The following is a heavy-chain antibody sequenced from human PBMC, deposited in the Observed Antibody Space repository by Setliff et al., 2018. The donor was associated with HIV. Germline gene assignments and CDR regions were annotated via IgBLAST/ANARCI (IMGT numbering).Heavy chain of an antibody. J-gene: IGHJ1*01. CDR1: GFAFVGAE. V-gene: IGHV3-73*01. CDR3: ATNVRVPGSSLDS. D-gene: IGHD6-19*01. CDR2: IRNKFNSLAT. Sequence: QTGGSLRLSCAASGFAFVGAEIHWVRQASGKGLEWVGRIRNKFNSLATQYGESLEGRFTISRDDSKNTAYLQMRSLKTDDTAVYSCATNVRVPGSSLDSWGPGSLVTVSS.